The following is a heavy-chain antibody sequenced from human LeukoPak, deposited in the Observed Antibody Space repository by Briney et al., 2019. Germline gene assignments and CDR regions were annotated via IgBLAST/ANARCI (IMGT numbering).Heavy chain of an antibody. D-gene: IGHD6-19*01. CDR2: IQEDGKKE. V-gene: IGHV3-7*01. CDR1: GFTFTKFW. J-gene: IGHJ4*02. Sequence: GESLRLSCEASGFTFTKFWMSWVRQAPGKGLEWVANIQEDGKKENYVDSVRGRFTISRDNAKNSLYLQMNSLRAEDTAVYYCARDRIAVAGIYYYWGQGTLVTVSS. CDR3: ARDRIAVAGIYYY.